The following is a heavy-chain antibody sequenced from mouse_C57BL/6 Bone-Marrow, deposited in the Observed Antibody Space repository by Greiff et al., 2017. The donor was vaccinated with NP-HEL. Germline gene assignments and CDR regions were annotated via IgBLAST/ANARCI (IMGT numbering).Heavy chain of an antibody. CDR2: IHPNSGST. J-gene: IGHJ2*01. Sequence: VQLQQPGAELVKPGASVKLSCKASGYTFTSYWMHWVKQRPGQGLEWIGMIHPNSGSTNYNEKFKSKATLTVDKSSSTAYMQLSSLASEDSAVYYCARRDYYGSSPYYFGCWGQGATLTVSS. CDR1: GYTFTSYW. D-gene: IGHD1-1*01. CDR3: ARRDYYGSSPYYFGC. V-gene: IGHV1-64*01.